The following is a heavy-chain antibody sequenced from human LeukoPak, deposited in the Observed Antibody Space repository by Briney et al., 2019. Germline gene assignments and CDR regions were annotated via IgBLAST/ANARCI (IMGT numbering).Heavy chain of an antibody. J-gene: IGHJ4*02. CDR3: ARVGGMTTVTPIDY. D-gene: IGHD4-11*01. Sequence: PSETLSLTCAVYGGSFSGYYWSWIRQPPGKGLEWIGEINHSGSTNYNPSLKSRATISVDTSKNQFSLKLSSVTAADTAVYYCARVGGMTTVTPIDYWGQGSLVTVSS. CDR2: INHSGST. CDR1: GGSFSGYY. V-gene: IGHV4-34*01.